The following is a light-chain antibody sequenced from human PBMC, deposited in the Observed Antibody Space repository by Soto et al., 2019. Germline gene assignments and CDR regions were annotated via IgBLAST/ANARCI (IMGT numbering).Light chain of an antibody. CDR1: QSVSSSY. Sequence: EIVLTQSPGTLSLSPGERATLSCRASQSVSSSYLAWYQQKPGQAPRLLIYGASSRATGIPDRFSGSGSGTDFTLTISRPEPEDFAVYYCQQYGSSPYTFGQGTKVDIK. CDR3: QQYGSSPYT. CDR2: GAS. J-gene: IGKJ2*01. V-gene: IGKV3-20*01.